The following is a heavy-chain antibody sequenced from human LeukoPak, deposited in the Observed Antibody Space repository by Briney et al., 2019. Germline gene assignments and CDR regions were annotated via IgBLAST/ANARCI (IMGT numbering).Heavy chain of an antibody. CDR3: AKGMYSINSYFDY. D-gene: IGHD6-13*01. Sequence: PGGSLRLSCVASGFTFSDYGMHWVRQAPGKGLEWVAVIWYDGSNKYYADSVKGRFTISRDNSKNTLYLQMNSLRAEDTAVYYCAKGMYSINSYFDYWGQGTLVTVSS. CDR1: GFTFSDYG. CDR2: IWYDGSNK. V-gene: IGHV3-33*06. J-gene: IGHJ4*02.